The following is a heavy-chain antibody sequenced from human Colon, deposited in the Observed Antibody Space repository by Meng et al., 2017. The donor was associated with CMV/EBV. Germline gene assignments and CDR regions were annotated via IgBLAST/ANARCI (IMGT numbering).Heavy chain of an antibody. CDR3: ARSRNALVPYYDIPSL. V-gene: IGHV3-48*03. CDR2: ISSTGNSI. D-gene: IGHD3-9*01. J-gene: IGHJ6*02. CDR1: GFTFSNYD. Sequence: GESLKISCAASGFTFSNYDMKWVRQAPGRGLEWVSYISSTGNSIYYADSVKGRFTISRDNAEKSLHLQMNSLRVEDTAVYYCARSRNALVPYYDIPSLWGQGTTVTVSS.